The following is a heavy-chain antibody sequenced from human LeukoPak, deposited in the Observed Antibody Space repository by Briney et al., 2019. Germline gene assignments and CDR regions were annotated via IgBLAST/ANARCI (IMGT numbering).Heavy chain of an antibody. D-gene: IGHD3-3*01. CDR2: MNPNSGNT. CDR3: ARAPPYDFWSGPYYYYYYYMDV. J-gene: IGHJ6*03. CDR1: GYTFTSYD. V-gene: IGHV1-8*01. Sequence: ASVKVSCKASGYTFTSYDINWVRQAPGQGLEWMGWMNPNSGNTGYAQKFQGRVTMTRNTSISTAYMELSSLRSEDTAVYYCARAPPYDFWSGPYYYYYYYMDVWGKGTTVTVSS.